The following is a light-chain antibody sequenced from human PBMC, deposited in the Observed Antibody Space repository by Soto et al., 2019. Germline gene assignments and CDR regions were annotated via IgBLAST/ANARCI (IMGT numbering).Light chain of an antibody. Sequence: DIVMTQSPDSLAVSLGERATINCKSSQTLLLSSNNRNCLTWYQQKPGQPPRLLIYWASNREPGVPDRFSASGSGIDFTLTINSLQAEDVAVYFCQQYYSIPYTFGQGTKLEIK. V-gene: IGKV4-1*01. CDR2: WAS. J-gene: IGKJ2*01. CDR3: QQYYSIPYT. CDR1: QTLLLSSNNRNC.